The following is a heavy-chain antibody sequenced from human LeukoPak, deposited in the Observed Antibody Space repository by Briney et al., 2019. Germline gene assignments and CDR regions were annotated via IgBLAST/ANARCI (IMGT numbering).Heavy chain of an antibody. D-gene: IGHD5-24*01. CDR2: ISWNSGSI. CDR3: ARVLKAGEDGYSDLDY. V-gene: IGHV3-9*01. Sequence: SGGSLRLSCTASGFTFGDYAMSWVRQAPGKGLEWVSGISWNSGSIGYADSVKGRFTISRDNAKNSLYLQMNSLRAEDTALYYCARVLKAGEDGYSDLDYWGQGTLVTVSS. J-gene: IGHJ4*02. CDR1: GFTFGDYA.